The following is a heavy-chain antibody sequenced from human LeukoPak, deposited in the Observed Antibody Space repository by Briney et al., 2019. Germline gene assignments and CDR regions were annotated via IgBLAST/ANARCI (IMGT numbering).Heavy chain of an antibody. V-gene: IGHV3-23*01. Sequence: GGSLRLSCAASGFTFSSYAMSWVRQAPGKGLEWVSAISGSGGSTYYADSVKGRFTISRDNSKNTLYLQMNSLRAEDTAVYYCARGDRGWGTFDYWGQGILVTVSS. J-gene: IGHJ4*02. CDR2: ISGSGGST. CDR1: GFTFSSYA. D-gene: IGHD3-16*01. CDR3: ARGDRGWGTFDY.